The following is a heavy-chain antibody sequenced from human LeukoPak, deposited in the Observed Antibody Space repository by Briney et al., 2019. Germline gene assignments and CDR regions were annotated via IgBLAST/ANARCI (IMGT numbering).Heavy chain of an antibody. D-gene: IGHD4-17*01. CDR1: GYTFTGYY. CDR2: INTNTGNP. J-gene: IGHJ6*03. Sequence: ASVKVSCKASGYTFTGYYMHWVRQAPGQGLEWMGWINTNTGNPTYVRGFTGRFVFSLETSVTTAYLQISSLKADDTAVYYCARAHPATLTTSWEFQNYYYYYMDVWGKGTTVTVSS. V-gene: IGHV7-4-1*02. CDR3: ARAHPATLTTSWEFQNYYYYYMDV.